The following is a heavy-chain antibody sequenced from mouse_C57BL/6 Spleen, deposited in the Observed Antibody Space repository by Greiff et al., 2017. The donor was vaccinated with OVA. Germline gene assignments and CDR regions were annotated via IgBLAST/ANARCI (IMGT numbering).Heavy chain of an antibody. Sequence: EVQRVESGPGLVKPSQSLSLTCSVTGYSITSGYYWNWIRQFPGNKLEWMGYISYDGSNNYNPSLKNRISITRDTSKNQFFLKLNSVTTEDTATYYCARATVVAHWYFDVWGTGTTVTVSS. D-gene: IGHD1-1*01. J-gene: IGHJ1*03. CDR1: GYSITSGYY. CDR2: ISYDGSN. V-gene: IGHV3-6*01. CDR3: ARATVVAHWYFDV.